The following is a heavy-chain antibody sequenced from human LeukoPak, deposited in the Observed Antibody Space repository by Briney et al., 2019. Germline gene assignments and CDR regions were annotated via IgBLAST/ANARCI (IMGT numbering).Heavy chain of an antibody. D-gene: IGHD4-17*01. V-gene: IGHV3-30*18. Sequence: GGSLRLSCAASGFTFNNAWMSWVRQAPGKGLEWVAIISYDGSNKYYADSVKGRFIISRDNSKNTLYLQMNSLRAEDTAVYYCAKATVTSFNDYYYGMDVWGQGTTVTVSS. CDR2: ISYDGSNK. J-gene: IGHJ6*02. CDR3: AKATVTSFNDYYYGMDV. CDR1: GFTFNNAW.